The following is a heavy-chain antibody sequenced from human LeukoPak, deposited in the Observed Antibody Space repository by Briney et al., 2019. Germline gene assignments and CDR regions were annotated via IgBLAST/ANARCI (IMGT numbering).Heavy chain of an antibody. CDR1: GXSFSGYY. V-gene: IGHV4-34*01. CDR2: IHPTEGG. J-gene: IGHJ4*02. CDR3: ARGTDAYKIGNI. D-gene: IGHD5-24*01. Sequence: SETLSLTCAVFGXSFSGYYLTWIRQSPGKGLEWVGEIHPTEGGHYNPSLESRVTMSVDTSKTQFSLRMNSVTAADTAVYFCARGTDAYKIGNIWGQGSLVTVSS.